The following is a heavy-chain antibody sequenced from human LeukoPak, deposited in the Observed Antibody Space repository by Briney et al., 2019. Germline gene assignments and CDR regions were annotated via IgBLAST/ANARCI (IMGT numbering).Heavy chain of an antibody. CDR3: AKDSSARDIVVVPAVFDY. CDR2: TSASCNYI. Sequence: GGSLRLSCAASGFTFSIYDMNWVRQAPGQGLEWVSSTSASCNYIYYADSVKGRFTISRDNAKNSLYLQMNSLRAEDTAVYYCAKDSSARDIVVVPAVFDYWGQGTLVTVSS. CDR1: GFTFSIYD. D-gene: IGHD2-2*01. J-gene: IGHJ4*02. V-gene: IGHV3-21*04.